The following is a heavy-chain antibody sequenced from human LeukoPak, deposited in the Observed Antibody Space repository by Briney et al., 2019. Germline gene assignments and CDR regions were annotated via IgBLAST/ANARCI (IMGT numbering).Heavy chain of an antibody. CDR3: ARARYYYGSGSYRVDP. CDR2: ISAYDGNT. J-gene: IGHJ5*02. Sequence: ASVKVSCKASGYTFNRYGITWLRQAPGQGFEWMGWISAYDGNTNYAQKFQGRVTMTTDTSTSTAYMELRSLRSDDTAVYYCARARYYYGSGSYRVDPWGQGTLVTVSS. V-gene: IGHV1-18*01. CDR1: GYTFNRYG. D-gene: IGHD3-10*01.